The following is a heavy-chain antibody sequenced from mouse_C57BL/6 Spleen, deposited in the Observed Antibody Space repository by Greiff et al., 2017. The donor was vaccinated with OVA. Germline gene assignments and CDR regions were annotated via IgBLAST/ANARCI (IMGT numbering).Heavy chain of an antibody. Sequence: VQLQQSGPELVKPGASVKISCKASGYTFTDYYMNWVKQSHGKSLEWIGDINPNNGGTSYNQKFKGKATLTVDKSSSTAYMELRSLTSEDSAVYYCARITTVVARGFDVWGTGTTVTVSS. CDR2: INPNNGGT. J-gene: IGHJ1*03. CDR1: GYTFTDYY. V-gene: IGHV1-26*01. CDR3: ARITTVVARGFDV. D-gene: IGHD1-1*01.